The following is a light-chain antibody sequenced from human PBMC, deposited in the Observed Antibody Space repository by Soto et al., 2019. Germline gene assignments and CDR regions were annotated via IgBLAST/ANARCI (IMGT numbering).Light chain of an antibody. CDR2: KAS. J-gene: IGKJ1*01. CDR3: QQYSDYSRT. Sequence: DIQMTQSPSALSASVGDRFTITCRASQSINKWIAWYQLQPGKDPQLLIYKASSLQSGVPSRFSGSGSWTEFTLTISSRQPDDFATYFCQQYSDYSRTFGQGTKVDIK. CDR1: QSINKW. V-gene: IGKV1-5*03.